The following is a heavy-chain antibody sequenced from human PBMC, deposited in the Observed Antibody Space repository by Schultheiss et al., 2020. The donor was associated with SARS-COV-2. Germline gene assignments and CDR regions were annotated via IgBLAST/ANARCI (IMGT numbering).Heavy chain of an antibody. J-gene: IGHJ6*02. Sequence: SETLSLTCTVSGGSISSSSYYWGWIRQPPGKGLEWIGSIYYSGSTYYNPSLKSRVTISVDTSKNQFSLKLSSVTAADTAVYYCARVGLSTYGMDVWGQGTTVTVSS. CDR1: GGSISSSSYY. CDR3: ARVGLSTYGMDV. CDR2: IYYSGST. V-gene: IGHV4-39*01. D-gene: IGHD3-10*01.